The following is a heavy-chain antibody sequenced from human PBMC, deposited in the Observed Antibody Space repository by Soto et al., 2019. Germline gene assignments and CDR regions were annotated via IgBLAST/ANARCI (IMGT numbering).Heavy chain of an antibody. V-gene: IGHV3-23*01. J-gene: IGHJ4*02. CDR3: AKDRGSTSCYAFDY. CDR1: GCTLNKYA. D-gene: IGHD2-2*01. CDR2: VSASGGSP. Sequence: EVQLLESGGGLVQPGGSLRLSCVASGCTLNKYAMSWVRQAPGKGLEWVSAVSASGGSPYYADSVKGRFTISRDNSRNTLYLQMNSLRAEDTAVYYCAKDRGSTSCYAFDYWGQGNLVIVSS.